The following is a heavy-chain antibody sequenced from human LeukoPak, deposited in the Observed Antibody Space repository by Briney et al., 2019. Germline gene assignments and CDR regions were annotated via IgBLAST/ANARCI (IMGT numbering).Heavy chain of an antibody. CDR2: ISYDGSNK. D-gene: IGHD5-24*01. V-gene: IGHV3-30-3*01. CDR3: ARDPWDGYPDY. Sequence: PGRSLRLSCAASGFTFSSYAMHWVRQAPGKGLEWVAVISYDGSNKYYADSVKGRFTISRDNAKNSLYLQMNSLRAEDTAVYYCARDPWDGYPDYWGQGTLVTVSS. CDR1: GFTFSSYA. J-gene: IGHJ4*02.